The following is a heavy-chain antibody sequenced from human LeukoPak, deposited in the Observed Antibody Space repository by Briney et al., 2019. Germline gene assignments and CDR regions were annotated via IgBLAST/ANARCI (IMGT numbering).Heavy chain of an antibody. CDR2: ITGGGDTT. J-gene: IGHJ4*02. CDR3: AKGWTMYYFDY. CDR1: GFTFSSYA. D-gene: IGHD3-10*02. V-gene: IGHV3-23*01. Sequence: GGSLRLSCAASGFTFSSYAMTWVRQAPGKGLEWVSAITGGGDTTYYADSVKGRFTISRDNSKNTLYLQMNSLRAEDTAVYYCAKGWTMYYFDYWGQGTLVTVSS.